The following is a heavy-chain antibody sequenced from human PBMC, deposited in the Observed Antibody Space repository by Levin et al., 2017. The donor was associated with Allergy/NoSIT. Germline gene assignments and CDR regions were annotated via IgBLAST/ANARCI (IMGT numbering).Heavy chain of an antibody. CDR2: IAYSSSTI. CDR3: ARKSGSYFDY. Sequence: GASVKVSCAASGFSFSDYTMNWVRQAPGKGLEWVSYIAYSSSTIYYADSVKGRFTISRDNAKNSLYLQMSSLRAEDTAVYYCARKSGSYFDYWGQGTLVTVSS. CDR1: GFSFSDYT. D-gene: IGHD1-26*01. J-gene: IGHJ4*02. V-gene: IGHV3-48*01.